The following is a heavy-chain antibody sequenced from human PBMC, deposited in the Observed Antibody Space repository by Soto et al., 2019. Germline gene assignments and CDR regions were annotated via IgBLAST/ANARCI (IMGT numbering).Heavy chain of an antibody. CDR3: AKDLESGFSYGPFDY. CDR2: MSGSVGTT. V-gene: IGHV3-23*01. J-gene: IGHJ4*02. Sequence: SLRLSCAASGFTFSNYAISWVRQAPGKGLEWVSVMSGSVGTTYYADSVKGRFTISRDNSKNTLHLQMNSLRAEDTAVYYCAKDLESGFSYGPFDYWGQGTLVTVSS. D-gene: IGHD5-18*01. CDR1: GFTFSNYA.